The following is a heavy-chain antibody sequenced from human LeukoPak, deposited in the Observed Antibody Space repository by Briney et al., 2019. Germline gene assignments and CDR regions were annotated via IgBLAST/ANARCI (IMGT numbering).Heavy chain of an antibody. CDR2: VNPNSGGT. CDR3: AIGRLAFDI. CDR1: GYTFTGYY. Sequence: ASVKVSCKASGYTFTGYYIHWVRQAPGQGLEWMGWVNPNSGGTNYVQKFQGRVTMTEDTSTDTAYMELSSLRSEDTAVYYCAIGRLAFDIWGQGTMVTVSS. D-gene: IGHD1-26*01. V-gene: IGHV1-2*02. J-gene: IGHJ3*02.